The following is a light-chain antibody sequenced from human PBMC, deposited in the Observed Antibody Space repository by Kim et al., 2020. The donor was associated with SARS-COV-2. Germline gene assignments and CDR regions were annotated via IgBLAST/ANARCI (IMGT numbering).Light chain of an antibody. Sequence: ATINCKSSQSVLYSANNNSYLAWYQQKPGQPPKLLIYWASTRESGVPDRFSGSGSGTDFTLTISSLQAEDVAVYYCQQYYSTPLTFGGGTKVDIK. CDR3: QQYYSTPLT. CDR2: WAS. CDR1: QSVLYSANNNSY. J-gene: IGKJ4*01. V-gene: IGKV4-1*01.